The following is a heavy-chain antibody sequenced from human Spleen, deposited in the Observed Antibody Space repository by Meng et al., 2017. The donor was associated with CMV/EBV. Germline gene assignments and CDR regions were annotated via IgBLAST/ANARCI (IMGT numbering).Heavy chain of an antibody. CDR1: GGTFSNYA. V-gene: IGHV1-69*10. D-gene: IGHD5-12*01. CDR2: IIPFLGIA. Sequence: SVKVSCKSSGGTFSNYAISWVRQAPGQGLEWMGGIIPFLGIAEYAEKFQGRVTITADESTNTAYMELSSPRSEDTAVYYCARVGPRYSGYDQPYYYNHMDVWGQGTTVTVSS. J-gene: IGHJ6*02. CDR3: ARVGPRYSGYDQPYYYNHMDV.